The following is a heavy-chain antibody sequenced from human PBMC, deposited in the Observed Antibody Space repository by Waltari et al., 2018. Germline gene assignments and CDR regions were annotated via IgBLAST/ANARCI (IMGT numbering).Heavy chain of an antibody. CDR3: AREGRITMVRGVITD. V-gene: IGHV4-59*01. CDR1: GGSISRYY. D-gene: IGHD3-10*01. CDR2: IYYSGST. Sequence: QVQLQESGPGLVKPSETLSLTCTVSGGSISRYYWSWIRQAPGKGLEWIGYIYYSGSTNYNPSLKSRVTISVDTSKNQFSLKLSSVTAADTAVYYCAREGRITMVRGVITDWGQGTLVTVSS. J-gene: IGHJ4*02.